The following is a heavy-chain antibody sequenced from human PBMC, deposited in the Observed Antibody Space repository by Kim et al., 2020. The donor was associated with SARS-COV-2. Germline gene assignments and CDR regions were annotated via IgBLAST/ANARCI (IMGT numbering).Heavy chain of an antibody. CDR3: ARLAGLVVPAATLDY. D-gene: IGHD2-2*01. Sequence: PSLKSRVAIAVDTSKNQFSLRMSSVTAAGTAVYYCARLAGLVVPAATLDYWGQGALVTVSS. J-gene: IGHJ4*02. V-gene: IGHV4-39*01.